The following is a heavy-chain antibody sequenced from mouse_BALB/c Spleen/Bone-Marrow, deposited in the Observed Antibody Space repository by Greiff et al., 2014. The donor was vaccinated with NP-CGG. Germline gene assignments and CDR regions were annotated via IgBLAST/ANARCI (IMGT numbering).Heavy chain of an antibody. CDR1: GYSFISYW. CDR2: IYPGNSDA. Sequence: SGTVLARPGASVKMSCKASGYSFISYWMHWVKQRPGQGLEWIGAIYPGNSDASYNQKVKGKAKLTAVTSASTAYMELISLTNGESAVYYCTRWGVYDYDGGFAYWGQGTLVTVSA. J-gene: IGHJ3*01. V-gene: IGHV1-5*01. CDR3: TRWGVYDYDGGFAY. D-gene: IGHD2-4*01.